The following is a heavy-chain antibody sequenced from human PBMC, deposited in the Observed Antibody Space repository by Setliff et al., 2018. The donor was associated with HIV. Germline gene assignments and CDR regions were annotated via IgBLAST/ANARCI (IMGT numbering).Heavy chain of an antibody. CDR1: GDSISNYY. J-gene: IGHJ6*03. CDR2: IHYTGTT. CDR3: VRGYCSSTTCYDDYYYMDV. V-gene: IGHV4-59*01. Sequence: SETLSLTCTVSGDSISNYYWSWIRQSPGKGLEWTGNIHYTGTTHYNPSLKSRVTMSVDTSKNHVSLKLSSVTAADTAVYYCVRGYCSSTTCYDDYYYMDVWGKGSTVTVSS. D-gene: IGHD2-2*01.